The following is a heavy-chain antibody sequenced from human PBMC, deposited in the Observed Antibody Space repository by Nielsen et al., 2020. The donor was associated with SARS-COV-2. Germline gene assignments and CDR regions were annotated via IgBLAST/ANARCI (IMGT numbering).Heavy chain of an antibody. V-gene: IGHV3-23*01. J-gene: IGHJ4*02. CDR2: ISGNGGST. Sequence: GESLKISCAASGFSFSDYYMSWIRQAPGKGLEWVSAISGNGGSTYYADSVKGRFTISRDNSKNTLYLQMNSLRAEDTAVYYCAKSKGQPGYSNGGYFDYWGQGTLVTVSS. D-gene: IGHD6-19*01. CDR3: AKSKGQPGYSNGGYFDY. CDR1: GFSFSDYY.